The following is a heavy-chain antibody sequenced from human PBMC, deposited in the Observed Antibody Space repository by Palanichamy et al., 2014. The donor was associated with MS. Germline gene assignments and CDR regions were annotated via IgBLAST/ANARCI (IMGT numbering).Heavy chain of an antibody. Sequence: QVQLQESGPGLVKPSGTLSLTCAVSGGSISSSNWWSWVRQPPGKGLEWIGEVYHSGSTNYNPSLQSRVTISIDRSKNQFPLKLSSVTAADTAVYYCAREEDSLFYHGMDVWGQGTTVTVSS. D-gene: IGHD5/OR15-5a*01. J-gene: IGHJ6*02. CDR2: VYHSGST. V-gene: IGHV4-4*02. CDR3: AREEDSLFYHGMDV. CDR1: GGSISSSNW.